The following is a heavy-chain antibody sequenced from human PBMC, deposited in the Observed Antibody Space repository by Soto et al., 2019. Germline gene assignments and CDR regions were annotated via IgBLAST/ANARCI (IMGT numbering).Heavy chain of an antibody. CDR1: GGSFSGYY. D-gene: IGHD7-27*01. CDR3: ARGWGRIFDY. CDR2: INHSGST. J-gene: IGHJ4*02. Sequence: QVQLQQWGAGLLKPSETLSLTCAVYGGSFSGYYWSWICQPPGKGLEWIGEINHSGSTNYNPSLKSRVTISVDTSKNQFSLKLSSVTAADTAVYYCARGWGRIFDYWGQGTLVTVSS. V-gene: IGHV4-34*01.